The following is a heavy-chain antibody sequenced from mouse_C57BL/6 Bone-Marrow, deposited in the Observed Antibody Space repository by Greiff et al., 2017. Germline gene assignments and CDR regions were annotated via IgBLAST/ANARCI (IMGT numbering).Heavy chain of an antibody. V-gene: IGHV1-75*01. D-gene: IGHD1-1*01. Sequence: VQLQESGPELVKPGASVKISCKASGYTFTDYYINWVKQRPGQGLEWIGWIFPGSGSTYYNEKFKGKATLTVDKSSSTAYMLLSSLTSEDSAVYFCAREDYGSSLYAMDYWGQGTSVTVSS. CDR1: GYTFTDYY. J-gene: IGHJ4*01. CDR2: IFPGSGST. CDR3: AREDYGSSLYAMDY.